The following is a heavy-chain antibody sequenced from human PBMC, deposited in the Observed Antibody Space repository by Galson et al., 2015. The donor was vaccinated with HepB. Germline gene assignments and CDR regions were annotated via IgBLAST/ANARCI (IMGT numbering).Heavy chain of an antibody. Sequence: SVKVSCKASGYTFTNYGITWVRQAPGQGLEWMGWISAYNGNTNYAQKLQGRVTMTTDTSTSTAYMELRGLRSDDTAVYYCAREFSSGWYESDNWFDPWGQGTLVTVSS. J-gene: IGHJ5*02. V-gene: IGHV1-18*01. CDR2: ISAYNGNT. CDR3: AREFSSGWYESDNWFDP. D-gene: IGHD6-19*01. CDR1: GYTFTNYG.